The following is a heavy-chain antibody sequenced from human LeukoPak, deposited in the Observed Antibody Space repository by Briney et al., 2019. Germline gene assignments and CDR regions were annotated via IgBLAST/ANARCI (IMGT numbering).Heavy chain of an antibody. V-gene: IGHV1-69*13. D-gene: IGHD1-26*01. J-gene: IGHJ4*02. Sequence: SVKVSCKASGGTFSSYAISWVRQAPGQGLEWMGGIIPIFGTANYAQKFQGRVTITADESTSTAYMELSSLRPEDTAVYYCARDVIVGATRYFDYWGQGTLVTVSS. CDR2: IIPIFGTA. CDR1: GGTFSSYA. CDR3: ARDVIVGATRYFDY.